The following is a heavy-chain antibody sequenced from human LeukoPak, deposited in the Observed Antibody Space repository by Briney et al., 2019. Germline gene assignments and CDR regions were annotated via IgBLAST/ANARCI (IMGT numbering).Heavy chain of an antibody. CDR1: GGSISSGGYS. Sequence: PSETLSLTCAVSGGSISSGGYSWSWIRQPPGKGLEWIGYIYHSGSTYYNPSLTSRVTISVDRSKNQFSLQLSSVTAADTAVYYCARGRYRGYPFDYWGQGTLVTVSS. D-gene: IGHD5-12*01. CDR2: IYHSGST. CDR3: ARGRYRGYPFDY. V-gene: IGHV4-30-2*01. J-gene: IGHJ4*02.